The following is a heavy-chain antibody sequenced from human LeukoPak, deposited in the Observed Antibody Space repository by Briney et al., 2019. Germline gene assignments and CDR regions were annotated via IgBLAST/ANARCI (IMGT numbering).Heavy chain of an antibody. CDR1: GFTFSSYA. D-gene: IGHD6-19*01. V-gene: IGHV3-30-3*01. Sequence: PGGSLRLSCAASGFTFSSYAMHWVRQAPGKGLEWVAVISYDGSNKYYADSVKGRFTISRDNSKNTLYLQMNSLRAEDTAVYYCARASYSSGWYVGYWGQGTLVTVSS. CDR2: ISYDGSNK. J-gene: IGHJ4*02. CDR3: ARASYSSGWYVGY.